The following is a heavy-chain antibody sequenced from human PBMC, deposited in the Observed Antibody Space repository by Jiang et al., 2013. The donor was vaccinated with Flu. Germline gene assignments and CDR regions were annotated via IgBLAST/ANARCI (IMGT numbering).Heavy chain of an antibody. CDR3: AREWSL. CDR2: LLQWEH. Sequence: GSISSYYWSWIRPAPREGTGVDWVYLLQWEHQLXPSLKSRVTISVDTSKNQFSLKLSSVTAADTAVYYCAREWSLWGQGTLVTVSS. V-gene: IGHV4-59*01. D-gene: IGHD2-8*01. CDR1: GSISSYY. J-gene: IGHJ4*02.